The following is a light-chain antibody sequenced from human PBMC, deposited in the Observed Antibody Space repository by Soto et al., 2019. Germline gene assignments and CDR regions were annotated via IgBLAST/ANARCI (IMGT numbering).Light chain of an antibody. Sequence: EIVLTQSPATLSLSPGERATLSCRASQSVSSYLAWYQQKPGQAPRLLIYDASNRATGIPARFSGSGSGTGFTLTISSLEPEDFAVYYCQQRSNWPITVGQGTRLEIK. CDR3: QQRSNWPIT. CDR1: QSVSSY. CDR2: DAS. V-gene: IGKV3-11*01. J-gene: IGKJ5*01.